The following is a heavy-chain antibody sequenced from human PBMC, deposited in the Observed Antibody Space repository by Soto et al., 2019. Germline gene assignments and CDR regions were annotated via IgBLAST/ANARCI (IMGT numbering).Heavy chain of an antibody. Sequence: LRLSCAVSGFTFNDAWMSWVRQAPGKGLEWVGRIKSKTDGGTTDYAAPVKGRFTISRDDSKNTLYLQMNSLKTEDTAVYYCTTDSKTGGSCHLGYWGQGALVTVSS. CDR3: TTDSKTGGSCHLGY. CDR2: IKSKTDGGTT. CDR1: GFTFNDAW. V-gene: IGHV3-15*01. J-gene: IGHJ4*02. D-gene: IGHD2-15*01.